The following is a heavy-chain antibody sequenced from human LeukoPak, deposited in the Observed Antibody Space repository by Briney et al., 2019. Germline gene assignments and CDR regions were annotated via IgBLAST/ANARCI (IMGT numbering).Heavy chain of an antibody. D-gene: IGHD6-13*01. CDR2: ISYDGSNK. J-gene: IGHJ4*02. CDR3: EKMARGSSSWYWDY. CDR1: GFTYSSYG. Sequence: PGRSLRLSCAASGFTYSSYGMHWVRQAPGKGREWVAVISYDGSNKYYADSVKGRFTISRDNSKNALYLQMNSLRAEDTAVYYCEKMARGSSSWYWDYWGQGTLVTVSS. V-gene: IGHV3-30*18.